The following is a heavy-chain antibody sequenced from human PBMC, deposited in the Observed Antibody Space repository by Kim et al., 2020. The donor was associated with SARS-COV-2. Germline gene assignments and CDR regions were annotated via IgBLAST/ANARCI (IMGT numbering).Heavy chain of an antibody. Sequence: SVKVSCKASGGTFSSYAISWVRQAPGQGLEWMGGIIPIFGTANYAQKFQGRVTITADESTSTAYMELSSLRSEDTAVYYCARDRSIAALNYYYYGMDVWGQGTTVTVSS. CDR2: IIPIFGTA. CDR3: ARDRSIAALNYYYYGMDV. V-gene: IGHV1-69*13. D-gene: IGHD6-6*01. CDR1: GGTFSSYA. J-gene: IGHJ6*02.